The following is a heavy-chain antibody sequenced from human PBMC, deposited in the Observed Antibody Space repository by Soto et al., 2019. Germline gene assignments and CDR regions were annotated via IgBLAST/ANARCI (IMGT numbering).Heavy chain of an antibody. CDR3: AKSIAARQRGGYYFDY. CDR1: GDSVSSNSAA. CDR2: TYYRSKWYN. V-gene: IGHV6-1*01. Sequence: PSQTLSLTCAISGDSVSSNSAAWNWIRQSPSRGLEWLGRTYYRSKWYNDYAVSVKSRITINPDTSKNQFSLQLNSVTPEDTAVYYCAKSIAARQRGGYYFDYWGQGTLVTVSS. J-gene: IGHJ4*02. D-gene: IGHD6-6*01.